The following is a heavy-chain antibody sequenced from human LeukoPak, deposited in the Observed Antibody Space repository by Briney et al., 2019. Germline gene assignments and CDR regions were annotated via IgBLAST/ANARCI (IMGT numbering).Heavy chain of an antibody. V-gene: IGHV3-48*03. CDR1: GFTLSIYE. CDR3: SRDISSSTRAFDI. CDR2: ITSSGRHT. J-gene: IGHJ3*02. D-gene: IGHD2-15*01. Sequence: PGGSLRLSCAASGFTLSIYEMTWVRQAPGKGLVWVSYITSSGRHTFYADSVKGRFTISRDTAKNSLYLEMNSLRGEDTAVYYCSRDISSSTRAFDIWGQGTMVTVS.